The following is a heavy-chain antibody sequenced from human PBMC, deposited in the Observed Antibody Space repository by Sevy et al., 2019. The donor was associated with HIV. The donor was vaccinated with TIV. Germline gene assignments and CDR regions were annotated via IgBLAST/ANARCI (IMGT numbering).Heavy chain of an antibody. CDR3: ARVIDGYHREFNYFYYYMDV. D-gene: IGHD5-12*01. Sequence: GGSLRLSCAVSGFTVSNNFLNWVRQSPGKGLEWVSTVYSDLRTFYADSVKGRFTVSRDDPKNVLYLQMNSLRAEDTAVYYCARVIDGYHREFNYFYYYMDVWGKGTTVTVSS. V-gene: IGHV3-53*01. J-gene: IGHJ6*03. CDR1: GFTVSNNF. CDR2: VYSDLRT.